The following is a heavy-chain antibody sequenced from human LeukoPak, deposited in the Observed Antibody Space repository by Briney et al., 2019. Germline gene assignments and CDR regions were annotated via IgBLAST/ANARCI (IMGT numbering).Heavy chain of an antibody. D-gene: IGHD3-9*01. J-gene: IGHJ4*02. CDR3: AGPYYDILTGYWSTTGY. V-gene: IGHV1-8*03. CDR1: GYTFTSYD. CDR2: MNPNSGNT. Sequence: ASVKVSCKASGYTFTSYDINWVRQATGQGLEWMGWMNPNSGNTGYAQKFQGRVTITRNTSISTAYMELSSLRPEDTAVYYCAGPYYDILTGYWSTTGYWGQGTLVTVSS.